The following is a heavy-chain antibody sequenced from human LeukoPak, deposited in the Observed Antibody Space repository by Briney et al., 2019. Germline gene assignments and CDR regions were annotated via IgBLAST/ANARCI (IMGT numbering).Heavy chain of an antibody. J-gene: IGHJ4*02. CDR1: GFTFSSYA. CDR3: ARLGYSGYDLPTADY. D-gene: IGHD5-12*01. CDR2: ISYDGSNK. V-gene: IGHV3-30*04. Sequence: GGSLRLSCAASGFTFSSYAMHWVRQAPGKGLEWVAVISYDGSNKCYADSVKGRFTISRDNSKNTLYLQMNSLRAEDTAVYYCARLGYSGYDLPTADYWGQGTLVTVSS.